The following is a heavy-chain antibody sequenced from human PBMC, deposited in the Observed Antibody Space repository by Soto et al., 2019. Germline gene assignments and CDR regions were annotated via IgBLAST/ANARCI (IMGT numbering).Heavy chain of an antibody. Sequence: GESLKISCKGSGYSFTSYWIAWVRQMPGKGLECMGIIYPGDSGTRYSPSFEGQVTISVDKSINTAYLHWSSLKASDSAMYYWARPFDTIGWYEHWGQGSLVATSS. J-gene: IGHJ4*01. D-gene: IGHD6-19*01. CDR2: IYPGDSGT. CDR3: ARPFDTIGWYEH. V-gene: IGHV5-51*01. CDR1: GYSFTSYW.